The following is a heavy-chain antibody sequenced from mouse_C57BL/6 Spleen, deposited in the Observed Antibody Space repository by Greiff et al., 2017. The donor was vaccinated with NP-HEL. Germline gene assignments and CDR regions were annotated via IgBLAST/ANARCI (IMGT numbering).Heavy chain of an antibody. D-gene: IGHD2-14*01. CDR1: GYTLTEYE. CDR3: RYDVDYFDY. J-gene: IGHJ2*01. V-gene: IGHV1-15*01. Sequence: VQRVESGAELVRPGASVTLSCKASGYTLTEYEMHWVKQTHVHGKEWIGAIDPETGGTAYNQKFKGKAILTADKSSSTAYMELRSLTSEDSAVYYCRYDVDYFDYWGQGTTLTVSS. CDR2: IDPETGGT.